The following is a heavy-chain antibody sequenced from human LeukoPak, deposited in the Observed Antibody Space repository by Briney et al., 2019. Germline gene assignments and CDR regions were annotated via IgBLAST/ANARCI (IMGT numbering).Heavy chain of an antibody. V-gene: IGHV4-34*01. Sequence: SETPSLTCAVYGGSFSGYQWSWVRQPPGKGLEWIGEINHSGTSKYNSSLKSRVTISLDTSKNQFSLKLNSVTAADTAVYYCARRPDGFDIWGQGTMVTVSS. CDR1: GGSFSGYQ. CDR3: ARRPDGFDI. CDR2: INHSGTS. J-gene: IGHJ3*02.